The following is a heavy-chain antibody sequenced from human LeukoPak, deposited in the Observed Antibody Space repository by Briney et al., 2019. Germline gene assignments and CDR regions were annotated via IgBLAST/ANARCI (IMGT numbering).Heavy chain of an antibody. Sequence: SETLSLTCTVSGYSISSGYYWGWIRQPPGKGLEWIGTIYQSGSTYYNPSLKSRVTISVDTSKNQFSLKLSSVTAADTAVYYCARVIRQQLVRGNWFDPWGQGTLVTVSS. CDR3: ARVIRQQLVRGNWFDP. CDR1: GYSISSGYY. CDR2: IYQSGST. J-gene: IGHJ5*02. D-gene: IGHD6-13*01. V-gene: IGHV4-38-2*02.